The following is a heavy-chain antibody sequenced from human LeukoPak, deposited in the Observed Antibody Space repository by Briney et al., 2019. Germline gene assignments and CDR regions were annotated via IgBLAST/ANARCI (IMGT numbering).Heavy chain of an antibody. CDR3: ARGWGRYGNWCDP. Sequence: SETLSLTCAVSGGSISSGGYSWSWIRQPPGKGLEWIGYIYHSGSTYYNPSLKSRVTISVDRSKNQFSLKLSSVTAADTAVYYCARGWGRYGNWCDPWGQGTLVTVSS. J-gene: IGHJ5*02. CDR1: GGSISSGGYS. V-gene: IGHV4-30-2*01. CDR2: IYHSGST. D-gene: IGHD2-21*02.